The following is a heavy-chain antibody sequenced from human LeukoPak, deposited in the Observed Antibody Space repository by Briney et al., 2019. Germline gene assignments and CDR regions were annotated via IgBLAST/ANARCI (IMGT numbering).Heavy chain of an antibody. Sequence: GGSLRLSCAASGFTFSSYAMSWVRQAPGKGLEWVSAISGSGGSTYYADSVKGRFTISRDNSKNTLYLQMNSLRAEDTAVYYCAKDRQAYCGGDCYSADAFDIWGQGTMVTVSS. D-gene: IGHD2-21*01. V-gene: IGHV3-23*01. CDR3: AKDRQAYCGGDCYSADAFDI. J-gene: IGHJ3*02. CDR1: GFTFSSYA. CDR2: ISGSGGST.